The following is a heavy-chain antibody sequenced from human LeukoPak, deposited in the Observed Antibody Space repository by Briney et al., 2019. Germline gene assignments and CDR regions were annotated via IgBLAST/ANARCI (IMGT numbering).Heavy chain of an antibody. CDR1: GYSISSGYY. V-gene: IGHV4-38-2*02. J-gene: IGHJ4*02. CDR2: IYHSGST. D-gene: IGHD4-11*01. Sequence: PSETLSLTCTVSGYSISSGYYWGWIRQPPGKGLEWIGSIYHSGSTYYNPSLKSRVTISVDTSKNQFSLKLSSVTAADTAVYYCAMDDYPSPGYWGQGTLVTVSS. CDR3: AMDDYPSPGY.